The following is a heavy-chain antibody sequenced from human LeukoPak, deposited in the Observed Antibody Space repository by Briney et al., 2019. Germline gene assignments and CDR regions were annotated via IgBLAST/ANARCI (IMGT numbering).Heavy chain of an antibody. J-gene: IGHJ4*02. Sequence: PGGSLRLSCAASGFTFSSYAMSWVRPAPGKGLEWVSSISGSGGSTYYADSVRGGFTISRDNSKNTLYLQMNSRRAEDTAVYYCAKDASLYSSSWYRFDYWGQRTLVTVSS. CDR2: ISGSGGST. D-gene: IGHD6-13*01. V-gene: IGHV3-23*01. CDR1: GFTFSSYA. CDR3: AKDASLYSSSWYRFDY.